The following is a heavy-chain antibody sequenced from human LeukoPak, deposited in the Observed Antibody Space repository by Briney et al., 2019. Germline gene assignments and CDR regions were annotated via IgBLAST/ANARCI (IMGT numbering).Heavy chain of an antibody. Sequence: GGSLRLSCAASGFTFSSYSMNWVRQAPGKGLEWVSSISSSSSHIYYADSVKGRFTISRDNAKNSLYLQMNSLRAEDTAVYYCARGAYYYDSSGYLYWGQGTLVTVSS. CDR3: ARGAYYYDSSGYLY. J-gene: IGHJ4*02. CDR1: GFTFSSYS. CDR2: ISSSSSHI. D-gene: IGHD3-22*01. V-gene: IGHV3-21*01.